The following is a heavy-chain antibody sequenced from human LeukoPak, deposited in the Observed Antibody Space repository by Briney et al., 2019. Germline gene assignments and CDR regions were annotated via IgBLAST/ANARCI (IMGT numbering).Heavy chain of an antibody. CDR1: GYTFTGYY. V-gene: IGHV1-2*02. CDR2: IDPNSGGT. D-gene: IGHD6-6*01. CDR3: ARDRTVAYSSSADFDY. Sequence: GASVKVSCKASGYTFTGYYMHWVRQAPGQGLEWMGWIDPNSGGTNYAQKFQGRVTMTRDTSISTAYMELSRLRSDDTAVYYCARDRTVAYSSSADFDYWGQGTLVTVSS. J-gene: IGHJ4*02.